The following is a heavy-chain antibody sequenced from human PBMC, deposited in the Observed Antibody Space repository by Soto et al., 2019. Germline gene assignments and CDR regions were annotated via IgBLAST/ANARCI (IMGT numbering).Heavy chain of an antibody. J-gene: IGHJ3*02. V-gene: IGHV3-9*01. D-gene: IGHD2-2*01. CDR1: GFTFDDYA. CDR2: ISWNSGSI. Sequence: GGSLRLSCAASGFTFDDYAMHWVRQAPGKGLEWVSGISWNSGSIGCADSVKGRFTISRDNAKNSLYLQMNSLRAEDTASYYCARDSRGYCSSTSCYDAFDIWGQGTMVTVSS. CDR3: ARDSRGYCSSTSCYDAFDI.